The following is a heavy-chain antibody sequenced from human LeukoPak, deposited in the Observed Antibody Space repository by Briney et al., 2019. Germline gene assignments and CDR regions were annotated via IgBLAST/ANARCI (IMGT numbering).Heavy chain of an antibody. J-gene: IGHJ4*02. V-gene: IGHV3-11*04. CDR1: GFTFGDYY. CDR3: ARVRYYDSSGYSDFDY. D-gene: IGHD3-22*01. Sequence: GGSLRLSCAASGFTFGDYYMSWIRQAPGKGLEWVSYISSSGSTIYYADSVKGRFTISRDNAKNSLYLQMNSLRAEDTAVYYCARVRYYDSSGYSDFDYWGQGTLVTVSS. CDR2: ISSSGSTI.